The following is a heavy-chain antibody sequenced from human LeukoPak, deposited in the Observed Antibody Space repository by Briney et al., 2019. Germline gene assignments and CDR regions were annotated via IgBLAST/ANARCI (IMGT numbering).Heavy chain of an antibody. CDR3: ATIHQGYCSGGSCYGGDYYYMDV. CDR1: GGTFSSYA. CDR2: IIPIFGTA. D-gene: IGHD2-15*01. J-gene: IGHJ6*03. V-gene: IGHV1-69*13. Sequence: ASVKVSCKASGGTFSSYAISWVRRAPGQGLEWMGGIIPIFGTANYAQKFQGRVTITADESTCTAYMELSSLRSEDTAVYYCATIHQGYCSGGSCYGGDYYYMDVWGKGTTVTVSS.